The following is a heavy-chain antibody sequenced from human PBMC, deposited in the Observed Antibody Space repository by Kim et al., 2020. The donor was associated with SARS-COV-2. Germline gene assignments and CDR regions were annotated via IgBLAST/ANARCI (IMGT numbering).Heavy chain of an antibody. CDR3: ARGTRLRYFGWLSLSDPLYYCMDV. CDR2: INHSGST. D-gene: IGHD3-9*01. J-gene: IGHJ6*03. Sequence: SETLSLTCAVYGGSFSGYYWSWIRQPPGKGLEWIGEINHSGSTNYNPSLKSRVTISVATTKNQFSLKLSSVTAADTAVYYCARGTRLRYFGWLSLSDPLYYCMDVWGKGTPVTVSS. V-gene: IGHV4-34*01. CDR1: GGSFSGYY.